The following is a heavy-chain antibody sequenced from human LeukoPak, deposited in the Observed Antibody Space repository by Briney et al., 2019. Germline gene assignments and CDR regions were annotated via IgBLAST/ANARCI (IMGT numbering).Heavy chain of an antibody. CDR2: IYYSGKN. D-gene: IGHD6-19*01. V-gene: IGHV4-30-4*01. Sequence: SQTLSLTCTVSGGSISSGDYYWSWIHQPPGEGLGWIGYIYYSGKNYYNPSLKSRVTIPVDSSKNQFSLKLSSVTAADTAVYYCARVPYSSGWYVDYWGQGTLVTVSS. CDR3: ARVPYSSGWYVDY. CDR1: GGSISSGDYY. J-gene: IGHJ4*02.